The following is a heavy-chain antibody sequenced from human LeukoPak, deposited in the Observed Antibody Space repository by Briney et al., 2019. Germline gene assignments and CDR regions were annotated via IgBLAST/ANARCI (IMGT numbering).Heavy chain of an antibody. CDR1: GITVSTNY. Sequence: GGSLRLSCTVSGITVSTNYMSWVRQAPGKGLEWVSVIYSGGSTYYADSVKGRFTISRDNYNNTVYLQMNSLTAEDTAVYYCARDPILSPPDYWGQGTLVIVST. J-gene: IGHJ4*02. D-gene: IGHD5/OR15-5a*01. CDR2: IYSGGST. V-gene: IGHV3-66*01. CDR3: ARDPILSPPDY.